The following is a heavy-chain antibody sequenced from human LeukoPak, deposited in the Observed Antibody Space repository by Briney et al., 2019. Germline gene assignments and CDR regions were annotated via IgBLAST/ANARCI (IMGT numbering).Heavy chain of an antibody. CDR2: INPNSGGT. V-gene: IGHV1-2*02. Sequence: ASVKVSCKAPGYTFTGYYMHWVRQAPGQGLEWMGWINPNSGGTNYAQKFQGRVTMTRDTSISTAYMELSRLRSDDTAVYYCARDGDYYDSSGFSDYWGQGTLVTVSS. J-gene: IGHJ4*02. CDR3: ARDGDYYDSSGFSDY. D-gene: IGHD3-22*01. CDR1: GYTFTGYY.